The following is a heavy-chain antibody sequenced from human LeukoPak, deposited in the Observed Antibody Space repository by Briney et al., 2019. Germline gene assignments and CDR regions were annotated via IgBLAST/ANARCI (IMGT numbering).Heavy chain of an antibody. CDR2: ISGSGGST. CDR1: GFTFSSYG. CDR3: AKDGSGSGSYYTD. D-gene: IGHD3-10*01. V-gene: IGHV3-23*01. J-gene: IGHJ4*02. Sequence: PGGSLRLSCAASGFTFSSYGMSWGRQAPGKGLEWVSAISGSGGSTYYTDSVKGRFTISRDNSKNTLYLQMNSLRAEDTAVYYCAKDGSGSGSYYTDWGQGTLVTVSS.